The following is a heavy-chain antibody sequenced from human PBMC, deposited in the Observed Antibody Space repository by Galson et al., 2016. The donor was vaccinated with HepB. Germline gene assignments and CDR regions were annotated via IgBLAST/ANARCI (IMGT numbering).Heavy chain of an antibody. V-gene: IGHV1-58*01. CDR2: IVVGSGNT. D-gene: IGHD3-10*01. J-gene: IGHJ3*01. CDR1: GLTFSMSS. CDR3: AARHQSSLEWFGEILQGKIEGFDV. Sequence: SVKVSCKASGLTFSMSSVQWVRQARGQRLEWLGWIVVGSGNTNYAQKFQERITIARDMSTNTVYVDLRSLRSEDTAVYYCAARHQSSLEWFGEILQGKIEGFDVWGQGTTGTVSS.